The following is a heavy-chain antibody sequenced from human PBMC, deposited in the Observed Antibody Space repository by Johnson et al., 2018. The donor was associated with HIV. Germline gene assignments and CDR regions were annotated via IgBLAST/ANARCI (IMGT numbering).Heavy chain of an antibody. D-gene: IGHD1-1*01. Sequence: APGKGLEWVSVIYSGGSTYYADSVKGRFTISRDNSKNTLYLQMNSLIVGDTAVYFCTRDLRTRAFDIWGQGTMVTVSS. V-gene: IGHV3-53*01. J-gene: IGHJ3*02. CDR2: IYSGGST. CDR3: TRDLRTRAFDI.